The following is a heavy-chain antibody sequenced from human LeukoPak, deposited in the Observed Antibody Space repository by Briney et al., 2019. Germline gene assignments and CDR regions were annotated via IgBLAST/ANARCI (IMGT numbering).Heavy chain of an antibody. CDR2: IYYSGST. V-gene: IGHV4-31*03. CDR1: GGSISSGGYY. CDR3: ARDWADYGDNYGMDV. D-gene: IGHD4-17*01. J-gene: IGHJ6*02. Sequence: SETLSLTCTVSGGSISSGGYYWSWIRQHPGKGLEWIGYIYYSGSTYYNPSLKSRVTISVDTSKNQFSLKLSSVTAADTAVYYCARDWADYGDNYGMDVWGQGTTVTVSS.